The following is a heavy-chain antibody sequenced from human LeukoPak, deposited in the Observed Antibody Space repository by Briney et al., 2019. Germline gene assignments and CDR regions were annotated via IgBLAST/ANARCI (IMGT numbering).Heavy chain of an antibody. Sequence: PGGSLRLSCAASGFTFSSYAMHWVRQAPGKGLEWVAVISYDGSNKYYADSVKGRFTISRDNAKNSLYLQMNSLRAEDTAVYYCASHSSGWYSDFDYWGQGTLVTVSS. D-gene: IGHD6-19*01. CDR1: GFTFSSYA. CDR2: ISYDGSNK. CDR3: ASHSSGWYSDFDY. V-gene: IGHV3-30-3*01. J-gene: IGHJ4*02.